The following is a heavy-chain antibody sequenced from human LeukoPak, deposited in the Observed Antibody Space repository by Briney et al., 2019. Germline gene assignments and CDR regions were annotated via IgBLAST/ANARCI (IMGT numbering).Heavy chain of an antibody. Sequence: SETLSLTCTVSGGSISSYYWSWIRQPPGKGLEWIGYIYYSGSTNYNPSLKSRVTISVDTSKNQFSLKLSSVTAADTAVYYCARDRGLMVAFGGVIGRAKTRDDAFDIWGQGTMVTVSS. CDR3: ARDRGLMVAFGGVIGRAKTRDDAFDI. D-gene: IGHD3-16*02. CDR1: GGSISSYY. CDR2: IYYSGST. J-gene: IGHJ3*02. V-gene: IGHV4-59*01.